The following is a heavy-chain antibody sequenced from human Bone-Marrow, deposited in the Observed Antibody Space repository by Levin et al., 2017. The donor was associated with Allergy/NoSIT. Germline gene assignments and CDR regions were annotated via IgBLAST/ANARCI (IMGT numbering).Heavy chain of an antibody. CDR3: ARHLYGLGFSWFDP. D-gene: IGHD3-16*01. CDR2: ISAYNGNT. J-gene: IGHJ5*02. Sequence: VASVKVSCKASGYTFTSYGISWVRQAPGQGLEWMGWISAYNGNTNYAQKLQGRVTMTTDTSTSTAYMELRSLRSDDTAVYYCARHLYGLGFSWFDPWGQGTLVTVSS. V-gene: IGHV1-18*01. CDR1: GYTFTSYG.